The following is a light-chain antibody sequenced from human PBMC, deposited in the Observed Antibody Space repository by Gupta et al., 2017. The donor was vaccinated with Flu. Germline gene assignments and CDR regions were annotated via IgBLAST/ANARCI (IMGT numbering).Light chain of an antibody. CDR1: SSDVGGYNY. CDR2: EVS. V-gene: IGLV2-14*01. Sequence: QSARTQPASVSGSPGPSLTISCTGTSSDVGGYNYVSLYQQHPGKAPKLKIFEVSNRPSGVSNRVSGSKSGNSASLTMSGLQAEDEADYYCNSYTSSSTLVFGGGTKLTVL. J-gene: IGLJ3*02. CDR3: NSYTSSSTLV.